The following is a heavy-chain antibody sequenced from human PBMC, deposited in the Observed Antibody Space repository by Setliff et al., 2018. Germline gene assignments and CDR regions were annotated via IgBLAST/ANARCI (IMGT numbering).Heavy chain of an antibody. J-gene: IGHJ6*03. D-gene: IGHD3-10*01. CDR1: GDSFSDYY. Sequence: PSETLSLTCAVYGDSFSDYYWSWIRQPPGKGLEWIEEINHRGSTNYSPSLRSRVTMSVDTSKKQLSLKLSTVTAADTATYYCARDKWVLVRTHNYYYVDIWGKGTTVTVSS. CDR3: ARDKWVLVRTHNYYYVDI. V-gene: IGHV4-34*01. CDR2: INHRGST.